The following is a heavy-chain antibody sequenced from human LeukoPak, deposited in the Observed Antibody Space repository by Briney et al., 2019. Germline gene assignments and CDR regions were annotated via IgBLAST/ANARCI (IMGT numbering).Heavy chain of an antibody. CDR2: IYYSGST. CDR3: ARGASGSYYDAFDI. D-gene: IGHD1-26*01. CDR1: GGSISSSSYY. J-gene: IGHJ3*02. Sequence: SETLSLTCTVSGGSISSSSYYWGWIRQPPGKGLEWIGSIYYSGSTYYNPSLRSRVTISVDASKNQLSLKLSSVTAADTAVYFCARGASGSYYDAFDIWGQGTMVTVSS. V-gene: IGHV4-39*07.